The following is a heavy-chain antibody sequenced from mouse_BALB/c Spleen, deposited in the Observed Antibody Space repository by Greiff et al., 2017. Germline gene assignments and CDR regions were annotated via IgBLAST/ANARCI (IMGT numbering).Heavy chain of an antibody. D-gene: IGHD1-2*01. CDR1: GYSITSDYA. CDR2: ISYSGST. Sequence: EVKLVESGPGLVKPSQSLSLTCTVTGYSITSDYAWNWIRQFPGNKLEWMGYISYSGSTSYNPSLKSRISITRDTSKNQFFLQLNSVTTEDTATYYCARDEDHYYGYRYYYAMDDWGEGTSVTVSS. V-gene: IGHV3-2*02. J-gene: IGHJ4*01. CDR3: ARDEDHYYGYRYYYAMDD.